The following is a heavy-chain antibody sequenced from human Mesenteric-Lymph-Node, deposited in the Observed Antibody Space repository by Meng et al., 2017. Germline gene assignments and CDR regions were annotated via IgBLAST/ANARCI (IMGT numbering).Heavy chain of an antibody. Sequence: EVQVVESGGGSVQPGGSLRLSWSASGFTRSDHYMDWGRQAPGKGLEWVGRSRDKSRSYTTEYAASVKGRFTISRDDSQNSLFLQMNSLKTEDTAVYYCATGLSGGNDVGYWGQGTLVTVSS. J-gene: IGHJ4*02. CDR1: GFTRSDHY. D-gene: IGHD4-23*01. V-gene: IGHV3-72*01. CDR2: SRDKSRSYTT. CDR3: ATGLSGGNDVGY.